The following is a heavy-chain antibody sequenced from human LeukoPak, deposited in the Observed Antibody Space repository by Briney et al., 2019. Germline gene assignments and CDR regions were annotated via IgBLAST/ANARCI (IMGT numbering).Heavy chain of an antibody. D-gene: IGHD2-21*01. CDR2: IYPGDSDT. V-gene: IGHV5-51*01. Sequence: GESLKISCKSSGYNFTSYWIGWVRQMPGKGLEWMGIIYPGDSDTRYSPSFQGQVTISADKSISTAYLQWSSLKASDTAVYYCASPAGRGGDSDAFDIWGQGTMVTVSS. J-gene: IGHJ3*02. CDR3: ASPAGRGGDSDAFDI. CDR1: GYNFTSYW.